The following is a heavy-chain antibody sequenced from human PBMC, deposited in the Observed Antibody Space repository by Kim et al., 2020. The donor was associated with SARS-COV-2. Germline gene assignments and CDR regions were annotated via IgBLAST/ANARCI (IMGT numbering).Heavy chain of an antibody. V-gene: IGHV3-21*01. CDR2: ISSSSDYI. D-gene: IGHD2-15*01. J-gene: IGHJ4*02. CDR1: GFTFSTNN. Sequence: GGSLRLSCAASGFTFSTNNINWVRQAPGKGLEWVSSISSSSDYIYYADSVKGRFTVSRDNAKNSLYLQMNSLRAEDTAVYYCARARWTPNYYFDYWGQGTPVSVSS. CDR3: ARARWTPNYYFDY.